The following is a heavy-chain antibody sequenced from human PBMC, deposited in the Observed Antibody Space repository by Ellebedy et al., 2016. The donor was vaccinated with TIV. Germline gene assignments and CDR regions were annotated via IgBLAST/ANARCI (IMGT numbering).Heavy chain of an antibody. V-gene: IGHV1-18*01. D-gene: IGHD5-18*01. CDR2: ISAYNNNT. J-gene: IGHJ3*02. Sequence: ASVKVSCKASGYTFTSYGISWVRQAPGQGLEWMGWISAYNNNTNFAQKFQGRVTMFTDASTSTAYMELRSLRSDDTAVYYCAAPRGYSYGSDDAFDIWGQGTMVTVSS. CDR3: AAPRGYSYGSDDAFDI. CDR1: GYTFTSYG.